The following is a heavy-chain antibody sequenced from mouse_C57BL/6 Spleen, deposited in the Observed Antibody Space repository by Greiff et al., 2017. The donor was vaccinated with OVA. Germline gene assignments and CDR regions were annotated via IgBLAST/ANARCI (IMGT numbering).Heavy chain of an antibody. J-gene: IGHJ2*01. Sequence: QVHVKQSGAELVRPGASVTLSCKASGYTFTDYEMHWVKQTPVHGLEWIGAIDPETGGTAYNQKFKGKAILTADKSSSTAYMELRSLTSEDSAVYYCTRGLLSYYFDYWGQGTTLTVSS. CDR1: GYTFTDYE. V-gene: IGHV1-15*01. D-gene: IGHD2-1*01. CDR2: IDPETGGT. CDR3: TRGLLSYYFDY.